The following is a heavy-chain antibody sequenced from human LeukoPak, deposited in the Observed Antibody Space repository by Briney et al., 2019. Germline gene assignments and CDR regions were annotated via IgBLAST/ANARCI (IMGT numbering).Heavy chain of an antibody. CDR2: IYPGDSDT. CDR3: ARPNYYDSSGYYYDEY. V-gene: IGHV5-51*01. D-gene: IGHD3-22*01. J-gene: IGHJ4*02. CDR1: GYSFTSYW. Sequence: GESLQISCKGSGYSFTSYWIGWVRQMPGKGLEWMGIIYPGDSDTRYSPSFQGQVTISADKSISTAYLQWSSLKASDTAMYYCARPNYYDSSGYYYDEYWGQGTLVTVSS.